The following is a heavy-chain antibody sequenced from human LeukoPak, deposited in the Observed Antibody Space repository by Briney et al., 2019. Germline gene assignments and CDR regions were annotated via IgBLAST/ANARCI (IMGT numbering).Heavy chain of an antibody. V-gene: IGHV3-23*01. Sequence: GGSLRLSCAASGFTFSSYAMTWVRQAPGKRLEWVSTITTSDGNTYYADSVKGRFTVSRDNSKNTLFLQMNSLRAEDTAVYYCAKDGGLWVSAHWGDSWGRGTLVTVSS. J-gene: IGHJ4*02. CDR2: ITTSDGNT. CDR3: AKDGGLWVSAHWGDS. D-gene: IGHD7-27*01. CDR1: GFTFSSYA.